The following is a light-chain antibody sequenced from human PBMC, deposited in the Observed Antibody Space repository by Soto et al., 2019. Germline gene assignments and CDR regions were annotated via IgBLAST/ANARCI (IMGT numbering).Light chain of an antibody. CDR1: QSVSSNY. CDR3: QHYGSSLWT. CDR2: AAS. J-gene: IGKJ1*01. Sequence: EIIFTQSPGTLSLSPGERATLSCRASQSVSSNYLAWYQQKPGQAPRLLIYAASNRATGIPDRFSGSESGTDFTLTTSRXEPEDFAVYYCQHYGSSLWTFGQGTKVDIK. V-gene: IGKV3-20*01.